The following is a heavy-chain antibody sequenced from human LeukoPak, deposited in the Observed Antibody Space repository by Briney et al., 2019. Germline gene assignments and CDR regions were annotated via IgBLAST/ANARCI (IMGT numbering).Heavy chain of an antibody. CDR3: ARGTPLLGFDY. Sequence: PGGSLRLSCAASGFTVSSNYMSWVRQAPGKGLEWASVIYAGGSTYYADSVKGRFTISRDNSKNTLYLQMNSLKAEDTAVYYCARGTPLLGFDYWGQGTLVTVSP. D-gene: IGHD3-10*01. CDR1: GFTVSSNY. J-gene: IGHJ4*02. CDR2: IYAGGST. V-gene: IGHV3-66*01.